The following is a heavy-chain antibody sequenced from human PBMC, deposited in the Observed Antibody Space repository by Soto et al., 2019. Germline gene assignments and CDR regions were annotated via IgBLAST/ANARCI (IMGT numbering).Heavy chain of an antibody. J-gene: IGHJ4*02. V-gene: IGHV3-53*01. Sequence: LRLSCVGSGFDVTTNCMRWVRRAPGKGLECVSIVCTGGATHYADSVKGRFTISRDRSKNTVHLQMNNVRAEDTAVYYCVRDKRTISGIFPGYWGQGTQVTVSS. CDR3: VRDKRTISGIFPGY. D-gene: IGHD1-1*01. CDR1: GFDVTTNC. CDR2: VCTGGAT.